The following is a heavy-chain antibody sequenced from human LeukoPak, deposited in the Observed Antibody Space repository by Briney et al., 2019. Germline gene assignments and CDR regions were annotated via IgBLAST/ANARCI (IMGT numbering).Heavy chain of an antibody. CDR2: ISASGIST. D-gene: IGHD3-22*01. J-gene: IGHJ4*02. V-gene: IGHV3-23*01. Sequence: GGSLRLSCAASGFTFGSYAMSWVRQAPGKGLEWVSAISASGISTYYADSVKGRFTISRDKSENTLYLRMNSLRAEDTAVYYCAKGYYDSAGGHFDHWGQGTLVTVSS. CDR3: AKGYYDSAGGHFDH. CDR1: GFTFGSYA.